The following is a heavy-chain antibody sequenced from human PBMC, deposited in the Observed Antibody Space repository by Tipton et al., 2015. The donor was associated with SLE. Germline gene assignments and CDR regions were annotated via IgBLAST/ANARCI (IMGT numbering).Heavy chain of an antibody. J-gene: IGHJ4*02. Sequence: QLVQSGAEVKKSGASVKVSCKASGYTFSSYGISWVRQAPGQGLEWMGWISPYNGNTDSAQNLQGRVTMTADTSTTTAYMELRSLRSDDTAVYYCARSYYGSRHYYTHADHWGQGTQVTVSS. CDR1: GYTFSSYG. CDR3: ARSYYGSRHYYTHADH. V-gene: IGHV1-18*01. D-gene: IGHD3-10*01. CDR2: ISPYNGNT.